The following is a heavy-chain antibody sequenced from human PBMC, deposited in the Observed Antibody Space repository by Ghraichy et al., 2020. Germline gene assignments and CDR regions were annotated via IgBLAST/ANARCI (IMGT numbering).Heavy chain of an antibody. V-gene: IGHV4-59*01. CDR2: ISYSGST. CDR3: ARSNYDFWSGYLSFDY. CDR1: GGSISTYY. D-gene: IGHD3-3*01. Sequence: GSLRLSCTVSGGSISTYYWSWIRQPPGKGLEWVGYISYSGSTNSNPSLKSRVTISVDTSKNHFSLKLSSVTAADTAVYYCARSNYDFWSGYLSFDYWGQGTLVTVSS. J-gene: IGHJ4*02.